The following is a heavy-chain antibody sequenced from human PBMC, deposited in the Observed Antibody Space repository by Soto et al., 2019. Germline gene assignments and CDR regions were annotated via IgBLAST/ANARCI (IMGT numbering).Heavy chain of an antibody. V-gene: IGHV1-3*05. J-gene: IGHJ4*02. CDR1: GYTFISYA. CDR2: INAGNDNT. CDR3: ARGGDSGYFDY. Sequence: VQLVQSGAEEKKPEASVQVSCKASGYTFISYAMHWVRQAPGQRPEWMGWINAGNDNTRYSQKFQGRVTITRDTSASTAYMELSSLRSEDTAVYYCARGGDSGYFDYWGQGTLVTVSS. D-gene: IGHD3-10*01.